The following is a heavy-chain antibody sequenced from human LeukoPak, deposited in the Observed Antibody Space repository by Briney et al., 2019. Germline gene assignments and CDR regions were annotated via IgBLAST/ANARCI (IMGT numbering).Heavy chain of an antibody. CDR3: TRIKYSTSWSGDY. CDR1: GFIFTSYG. V-gene: IGHV3-30*19. Sequence: GGSLRLSCVASGFIFTSYGMHWVRQAPGKGLQWVALISSNGNNERYADSVKGRFSISRDNSKNTMYLRMNSLKAEDTAIYYCTRIKYSTSWSGDYWGQGALVTVSS. D-gene: IGHD6-13*01. J-gene: IGHJ4*02. CDR2: ISSNGNNE.